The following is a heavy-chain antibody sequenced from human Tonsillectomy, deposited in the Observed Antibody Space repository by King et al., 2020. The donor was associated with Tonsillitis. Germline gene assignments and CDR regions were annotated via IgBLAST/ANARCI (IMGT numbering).Heavy chain of an antibody. Sequence: VQLQQWGAGLLRPSETLSLTCAVYGGSFSDYYWSWIRQPPGKGLEWIGETNHSGSTNYNPSLKSRVTISVDTSKNQFSLKVSSVTAADTAVYYCASISEGHYHGTCAHNASNCFDPWGQGTLDTVSS. D-gene: IGHD3-10*01. V-gene: IGHV4-34*01. CDR2: TNHSGST. J-gene: IGHJ5*02. CDR3: ASISEGHYHGTCAHNASNCFDP. CDR1: GGSFSDYY.